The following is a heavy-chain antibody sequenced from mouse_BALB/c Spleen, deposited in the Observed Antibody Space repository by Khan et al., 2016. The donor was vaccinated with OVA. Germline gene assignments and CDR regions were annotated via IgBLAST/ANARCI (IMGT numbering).Heavy chain of an antibody. V-gene: IGHV1-4*01. CDR1: GYTFTTYT. Sequence: QVQLQQSGAELARPGASVKMSCKASGYTFTTYTIHWVKQRPGQGLEWIGYIIPSTDYTTYNQKFKDKATLTAEKSSSTAYMQLSNLTSDDSAVYYCAKEGAYYRADGWFAYWGQGTLVTVSA. CDR2: IIPSTDYT. CDR3: AKEGAYYRADGWFAY. J-gene: IGHJ3*01. D-gene: IGHD2-14*01.